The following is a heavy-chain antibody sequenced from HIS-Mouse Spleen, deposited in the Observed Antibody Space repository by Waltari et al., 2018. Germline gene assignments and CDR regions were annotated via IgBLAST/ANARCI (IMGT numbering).Heavy chain of an antibody. J-gene: IGHJ6*02. CDR2: IYYSGTT. CDR1: GGSISSSSYY. CDR3: ARDQSPMVRGVITYGMDV. V-gene: IGHV4-39*07. Sequence: QLQLQESGPGLVKPSETLSLTCTVSGGSISSSSYYWGWIRQPPGKGLEWVGSIYYSGTTYYNPYLKSRVTISVDTSKNQFSLKLSSVTAADTAVYYCARDQSPMVRGVITYGMDVWGQGTTVTVSS. D-gene: IGHD3-10*01.